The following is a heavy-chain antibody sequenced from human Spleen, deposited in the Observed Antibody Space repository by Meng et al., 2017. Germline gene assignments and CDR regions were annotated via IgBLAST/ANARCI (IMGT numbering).Heavy chain of an antibody. J-gene: IGHJ4*02. CDR1: GYTFTAYG. D-gene: IGHD6-19*01. CDR2: ISGYNGNT. V-gene: IGHV1-18*01. Sequence: QVQLVQSGVEVKKPGASVKVSCKASGYTFTAYGLSWVRQAPGQGLEWMGWISGYNGNTRYAQNFQGRVTMTTDTSTNTAYMELRSLRSDDSALYYCVKHSSDWSLDSWGQGTLVTVSS. CDR3: VKHSSDWSLDS.